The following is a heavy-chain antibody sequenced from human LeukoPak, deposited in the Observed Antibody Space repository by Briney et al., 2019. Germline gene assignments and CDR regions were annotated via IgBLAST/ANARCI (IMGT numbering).Heavy chain of an antibody. J-gene: IGHJ5*02. D-gene: IGHD5-12*01. CDR2: MNPNSGNT. V-gene: IGHV1-8*01. CDR3: AKIDKLSGYDGNWFDP. Sequence: ASVKVSCKASGYTFTSYDINWVRQATGLGLEWMGWMNPNSGNTGYAQKFQGRVTMTRDTSISTAYMELSSLRSEDTAVYYCAKIDKLSGYDGNWFDPWGQGTLVTVSS. CDR1: GYTFTSYD.